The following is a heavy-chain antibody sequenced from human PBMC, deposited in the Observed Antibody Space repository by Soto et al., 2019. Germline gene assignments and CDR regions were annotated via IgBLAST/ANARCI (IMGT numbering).Heavy chain of an antibody. Sequence: PSETLSLTCTVSGGSISSSSYYWSWIRQPPGKGLEWIGYIYYSGSTNYNPSLKSRVTISVDTSKNQFSLKLSSVTAADTAVYYCARFHRRIHYSYGDYWGQGTLVTVSS. CDR3: ARFHRRIHYSYGDY. CDR1: GGSISSSSYY. J-gene: IGHJ4*02. D-gene: IGHD5-18*01. CDR2: IYYSGST. V-gene: IGHV4-61*01.